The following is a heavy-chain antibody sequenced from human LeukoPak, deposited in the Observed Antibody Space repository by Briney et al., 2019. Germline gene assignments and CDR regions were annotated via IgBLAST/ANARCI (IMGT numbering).Heavy chain of an antibody. D-gene: IGHD6-13*01. J-gene: IGHJ4*02. V-gene: IGHV3-33*07. CDR1: GFNFRSNG. CDR2: IWYDGSNK. Sequence: GGSLRLSCAASGFNFRSNGMYWVRHAPGKGLEWVAVIWYDGSNKYYGDSVKGRFTVSRDNSKNKLYLQMNSLRAEDTAVYHCARGGTSAAGIDYWGQGTLVTVSS. CDR3: ARGGTSAAGIDY.